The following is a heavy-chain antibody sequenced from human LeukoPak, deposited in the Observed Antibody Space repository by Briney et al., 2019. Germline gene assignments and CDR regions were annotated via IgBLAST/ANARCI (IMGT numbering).Heavy chain of an antibody. D-gene: IGHD3-3*01. J-gene: IGHJ4*02. CDR3: ARGPYYDFWSGYIFDY. CDR2: ISAYNGNT. CDR1: GGTFSSYA. V-gene: IGHV1-18*01. Sequence: ASVKVSCKASGGTFSSYAISWVRQAPGQGLEWMGWISAYNGNTNYAQKLQGRVTMTPDTSTSTAYMELRSLRSDDTAVYYCARGPYYDFWSGYIFDYWGQGTLVTVSS.